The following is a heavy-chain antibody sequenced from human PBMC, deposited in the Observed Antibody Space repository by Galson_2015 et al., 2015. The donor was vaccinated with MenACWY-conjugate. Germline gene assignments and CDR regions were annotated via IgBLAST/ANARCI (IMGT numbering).Heavy chain of an antibody. CDR2: IIPILGIA. CDR3: ARWGQWLVPGAFDI. Sequence: SGGTFSSYAISWVRQAPGQGLEWMGRIIPILGIANYAQKFQGRVTITADKSTSTAYMELSSLRSEDTAVYYCARWGQWLVPGAFDIWGQGTMVTVSS. CDR1: GGTFSSYA. V-gene: IGHV1-69*04. J-gene: IGHJ3*02. D-gene: IGHD6-19*01.